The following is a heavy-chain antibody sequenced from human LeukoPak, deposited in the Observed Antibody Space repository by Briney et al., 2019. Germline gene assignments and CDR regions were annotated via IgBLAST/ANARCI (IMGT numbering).Heavy chain of an antibody. CDR2: ISSNGGST. Sequence: GGSLRLPCAASGFTFSSYAMHWVRQAPGKGLEYVSAISSNGGSTYYANSVKGRFTISRDNSKNTLYLQMGSLRAEDMAVYYCARDRPIDYWGQGTLVTVSS. J-gene: IGHJ4*02. CDR3: ARDRPIDY. V-gene: IGHV3-64*01. CDR1: GFTFSSYA.